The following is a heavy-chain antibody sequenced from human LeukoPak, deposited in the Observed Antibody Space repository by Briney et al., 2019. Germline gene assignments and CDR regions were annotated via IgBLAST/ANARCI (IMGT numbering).Heavy chain of an antibody. CDR3: AREWGYCSSTSCYRSFDY. V-gene: IGHV3-48*03. CDR1: GFTFSSYE. Sequence: PGGSLRLSCAAFGFTFSSYEMNWVRQAPGKGLEWVSYISSSGSTIYYADSVKGRFTISRDNAKNSLYLQMNSLRAEDTAVYYCAREWGYCSSTSCYRSFDYWGQGTLVTVSS. J-gene: IGHJ4*02. D-gene: IGHD2-2*01. CDR2: ISSSGSTI.